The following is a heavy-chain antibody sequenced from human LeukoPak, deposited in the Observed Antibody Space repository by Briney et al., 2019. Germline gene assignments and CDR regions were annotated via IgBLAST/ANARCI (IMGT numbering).Heavy chain of an antibody. CDR3: ARQRADYYYYYVDV. J-gene: IGHJ6*03. Sequence: RPSETLSLTCTVSGGSIYTANYYWGWLRQPPGKGLEWIGSIYYSETTYDNPSLKSRVTISIETSKNQFSLRLSSVTASDTAVYYCARQRADYYYYYVDVWGEGTTVAVS. CDR1: GGSIYTANYY. CDR2: IYYSETT. V-gene: IGHV4-39*01.